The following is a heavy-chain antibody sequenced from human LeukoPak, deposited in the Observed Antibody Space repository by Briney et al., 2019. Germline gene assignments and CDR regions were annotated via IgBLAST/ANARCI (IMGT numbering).Heavy chain of an antibody. CDR3: ARSIQPHSSGYYLNWFDP. Sequence: EASVKVSCEASGGTFSSYAISWVRQAPGQGLEWMGGIIPIFGTANYAQKFQGRVTITADESTSTAYMELSSLRSEDTAVYYCARSIQPHSSGYYLNWFDPWGQGTLVTVSS. V-gene: IGHV1-69*13. D-gene: IGHD3-22*01. CDR1: GGTFSSYA. CDR2: IIPIFGTA. J-gene: IGHJ5*02.